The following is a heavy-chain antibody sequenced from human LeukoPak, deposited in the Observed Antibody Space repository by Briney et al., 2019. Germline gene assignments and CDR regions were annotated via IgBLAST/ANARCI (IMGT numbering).Heavy chain of an antibody. CDR3: ARDQAGTGDAFDI. CDR2: IIPIFGTA. D-gene: IGHD6-19*01. V-gene: IGHV1-69*05. Sequence: ASVKVSCKASGGTFSSYAISWVRQAPGQGLEWMGGIIPIFGTANYAQKFQGRVTITTDESTSTAYMELSSLRSEDTAMYYCARDQAGTGDAFDIWGQGTMVTVSS. J-gene: IGHJ3*02. CDR1: GGTFSSYA.